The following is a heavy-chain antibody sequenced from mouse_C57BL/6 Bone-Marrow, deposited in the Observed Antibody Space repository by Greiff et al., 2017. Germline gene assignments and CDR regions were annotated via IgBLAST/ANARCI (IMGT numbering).Heavy chain of an antibody. D-gene: IGHD4-1*01. CDR2: INPGSGGT. CDR1: GYAFTNYL. CDR3: ARPKNWDSWFAY. J-gene: IGHJ3*01. V-gene: IGHV1-54*01. Sequence: QVQLQQSGAELVRPGTSVKVSCKASGYAFTNYLIEWVKQRPGQGLEWIGVINPGSGGTNYNEKFKGKATLTADKSSSTAYMQLSSLTSEDSAVYFCARPKNWDSWFAYWGQGTLVTVSA.